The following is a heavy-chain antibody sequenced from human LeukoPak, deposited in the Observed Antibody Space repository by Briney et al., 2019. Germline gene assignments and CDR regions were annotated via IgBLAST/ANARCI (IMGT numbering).Heavy chain of an antibody. V-gene: IGHV3-53*01. CDR2: IYSGGST. Sequence: GGSLRLSCAASGFTVSSNYMSWVRQAPGKGLGWVSVIYSGGSTYYADSVKGRFTISRDNSKNTLYLQMNSLRAEDTAVYYCARVSMEGYSSGWYSDYWGQGTLVTVSS. CDR1: GFTVSSNY. D-gene: IGHD6-19*01. CDR3: ARVSMEGYSSGWYSDY. J-gene: IGHJ4*02.